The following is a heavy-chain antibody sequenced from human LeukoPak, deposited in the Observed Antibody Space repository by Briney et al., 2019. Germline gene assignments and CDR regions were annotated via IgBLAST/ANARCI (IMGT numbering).Heavy chain of an antibody. Sequence: GESLKISCKGSGYSFTSYWIGWVRQMPGKGLEWMGIIYPGDSDTRYSPSFQGQVTISADKSISTAYLQWSSLKASDTAVYYCARGYYDILTGYYRRDWYFDLWGRGTLVTVSS. CDR2: IYPGDSDT. D-gene: IGHD3-9*01. CDR3: ARGYYDILTGYYRRDWYFDL. V-gene: IGHV5-51*01. CDR1: GYSFTSYW. J-gene: IGHJ2*01.